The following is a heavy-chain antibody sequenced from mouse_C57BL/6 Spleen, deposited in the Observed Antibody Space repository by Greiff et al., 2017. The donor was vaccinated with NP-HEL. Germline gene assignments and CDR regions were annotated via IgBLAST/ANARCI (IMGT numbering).Heavy chain of an antibody. J-gene: IGHJ3*01. CDR2: IHPNSGST. CDR3: ARQGGTTWFAY. V-gene: IGHV1-64*01. CDR1: GYTFTSYW. D-gene: IGHD3-3*01. Sequence: QVQLQQPGAELVKPGASVKLSCKASGYTFTSYWMHWVKQRPGQGLEWIGMIHPNSGSTNYNEKFKSKATLTVDKSSSTAYMQLSSLTSEDSAVYYCARQGGTTWFAYGGQGTLVTVSA.